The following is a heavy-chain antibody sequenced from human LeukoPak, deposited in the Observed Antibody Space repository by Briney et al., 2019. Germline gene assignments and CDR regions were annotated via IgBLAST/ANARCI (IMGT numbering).Heavy chain of an antibody. V-gene: IGHV3-23*01. CDR2: ISGSGGST. CDR1: GFTFSSYA. D-gene: IGHD5-18*01. Sequence: GGSLRLSCAASGFTFSSYAMSRVRQAPGKGLEWVSAISGSGGSTYYADSVKGRFTISRDNSKNTLYLQMNSLRAEDTAVYYCAVRGYSYGGYYYYYMDVWGKGTTVTVSS. CDR3: AVRGYSYGGYYYYYMDV. J-gene: IGHJ6*03.